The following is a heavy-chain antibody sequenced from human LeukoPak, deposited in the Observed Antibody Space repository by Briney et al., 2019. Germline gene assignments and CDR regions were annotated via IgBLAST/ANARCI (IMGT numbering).Heavy chain of an antibody. V-gene: IGHV3-30*18. D-gene: IGHD6-19*01. CDR1: GFTFSSYG. CDR2: ISYDGSNK. Sequence: GRSLRLSCAASGFTFSSYGMHWVRQAPGKGLEWVAVISYDGSNKYYADSVKGRFTISRDNSKNTLYLQMNSLRAEDTAVYYCAKDWLQWLVRGAFDIWGQGTMVTVSS. J-gene: IGHJ3*02. CDR3: AKDWLQWLVRGAFDI.